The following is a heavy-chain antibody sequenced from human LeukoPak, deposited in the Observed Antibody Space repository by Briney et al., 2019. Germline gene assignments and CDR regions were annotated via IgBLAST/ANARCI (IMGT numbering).Heavy chain of an antibody. J-gene: IGHJ5*02. CDR3: ARALRRWLQSNWFDP. Sequence: GGSLRLSCAASGFTFSSYWMHWVRHAPGKGLVWVSRINSDGSSTSYADSVKGRFTISRDNAKNTLYLQRNSLRAEDTAVYYCARALRRWLQSNWFDPWGQGTLVTVSS. D-gene: IGHD5-24*01. V-gene: IGHV3-74*01. CDR1: GFTFSSYW. CDR2: INSDGSST.